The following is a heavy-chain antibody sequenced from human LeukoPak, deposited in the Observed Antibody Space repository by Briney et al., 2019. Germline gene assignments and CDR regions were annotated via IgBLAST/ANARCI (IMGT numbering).Heavy chain of an antibody. Sequence: PGGSLRLSCAASGFTFSSYAMSWVRQAPGKGLEWVSAISGSGGSTYYADSVKGRFTISRDNSKNTLYLQMNSLRAEDTAVYYCAKDSGGFGGVILNWFDPWGQGTLVTVSS. D-gene: IGHD3-16*02. J-gene: IGHJ5*02. CDR2: ISGSGGST. CDR3: AKDSGGFGGVILNWFDP. V-gene: IGHV3-23*01. CDR1: GFTFSSYA.